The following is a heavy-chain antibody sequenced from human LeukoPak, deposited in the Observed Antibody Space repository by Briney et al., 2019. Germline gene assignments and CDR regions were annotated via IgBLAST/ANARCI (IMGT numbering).Heavy chain of an antibody. J-gene: IGHJ4*02. CDR3: ARGIVATIQDY. CDR1: GFTFSSNY. CDR2: IYVGGSP. V-gene: IGHV3-66*01. D-gene: IGHD5-12*01. Sequence: GGSLRLSCAASGFTFSSNYMSWVRQAPGKGLEWVSVIYVGGSPYYADSVKGRFTISRDNSKNALYLQMNSLRAEDTAVYYCARGIVATIQDYWGQGTLVTVSS.